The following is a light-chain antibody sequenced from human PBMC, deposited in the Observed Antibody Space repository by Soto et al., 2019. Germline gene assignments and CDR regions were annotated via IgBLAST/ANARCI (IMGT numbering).Light chain of an antibody. V-gene: IGKV3-15*01. J-gene: IGKJ1*01. Sequence: EIVMTQSPATRSVSPGERAALSCRASQSVSSNLAWYQKKPGQAPRLLIYGASTRAAGLPARFSGSGSGTEFSLTISGLQSEDFAVYYCQQYNTWPRTFGQGTKVEIK. CDR2: GAS. CDR1: QSVSSN. CDR3: QQYNTWPRT.